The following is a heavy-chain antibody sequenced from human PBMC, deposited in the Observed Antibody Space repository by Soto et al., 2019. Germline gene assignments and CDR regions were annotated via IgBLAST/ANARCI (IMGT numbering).Heavy chain of an antibody. CDR3: ARDEQDIVVVPAATLFDY. J-gene: IGHJ4*02. CDR2: ISYDGSNK. V-gene: IGHV3-30-3*01. Sequence: GGSLRLSCAASGFTFSSYAMHWVRQAPGKGLEWVAVISYDGSNKYYADSVKGRFTISRDNSKNTLYLQMNSLRAEDTAVYYYARDEQDIVVVPAATLFDYWGQGTLVTVSS. CDR1: GFTFSSYA. D-gene: IGHD2-2*01.